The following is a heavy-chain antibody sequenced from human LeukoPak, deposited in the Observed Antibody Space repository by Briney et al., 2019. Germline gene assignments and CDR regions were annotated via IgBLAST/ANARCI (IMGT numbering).Heavy chain of an antibody. D-gene: IGHD3-10*01. CDR3: ASTVGSHTHHPALFDY. J-gene: IGHJ4*02. CDR1: GGSISSSSYY. Sequence: SETLSLTCTVSGGSISSSSYYWAWIRQPPGKGLEWIGSIYYSGSTYYNPSLKSRVTISVDTSKNQFSLKLSSVTAADTAVYYCASTVGSHTHHPALFDYWGQGTLVTVSS. V-gene: IGHV4-39*01. CDR2: IYYSGST.